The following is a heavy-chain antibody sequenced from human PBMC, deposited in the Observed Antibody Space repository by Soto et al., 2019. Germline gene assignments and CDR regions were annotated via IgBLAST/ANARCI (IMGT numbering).Heavy chain of an antibody. CDR1: GFSISGGYY. CDR2: IYHNGNS. V-gene: IGHV4-38-2*01. Sequence: SETLSLTCAVSGFSISGGYYWGWIRQPPGKGLEWVAIIYHNGNSYYNPSLKSRVTISLDTSKTHFSLKLSSVTAADTAVYFCARGADIEGTTGDAFDIWGQGTMVT. D-gene: IGHD1-1*01. J-gene: IGHJ3*02. CDR3: ARGADIEGTTGDAFDI.